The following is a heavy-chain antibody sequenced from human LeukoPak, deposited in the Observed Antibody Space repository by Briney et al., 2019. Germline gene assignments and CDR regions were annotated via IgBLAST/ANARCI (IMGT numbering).Heavy chain of an antibody. J-gene: IGHJ6*03. D-gene: IGHD3-22*01. Sequence: SETLSLTCTVSGGSIRSSSYYWGWIRQPAGKGLEWIGRIYTSGSTNYNPSLKSRVTMSVDTSKNQFSLKLSSVTAADTAVYYCTRGSIAYYYMDVWGKGTTVTISS. V-gene: IGHV4-61*02. CDR1: GGSIRSSSYY. CDR2: IYTSGST. CDR3: TRGSIAYYYMDV.